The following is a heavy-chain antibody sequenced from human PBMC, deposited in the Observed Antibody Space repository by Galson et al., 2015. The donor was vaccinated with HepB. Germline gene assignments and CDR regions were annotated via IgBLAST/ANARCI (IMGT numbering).Heavy chain of an antibody. Sequence: SLRLSCAASGFTSSSYAMHWVRQAPGKGLEWVVVISYDGSNKYYADSVKGRFTISRDNSKNTLYLQMNSLRAEDTAVYYCAREEVRGYDSSGYYYHYYGMDVWGQGTTVTVSS. CDR2: ISYDGSNK. CDR1: GFTSSSYA. CDR3: AREEVRGYDSSGYYYHYYGMDV. V-gene: IGHV3-30-3*01. J-gene: IGHJ6*02. D-gene: IGHD3-22*01.